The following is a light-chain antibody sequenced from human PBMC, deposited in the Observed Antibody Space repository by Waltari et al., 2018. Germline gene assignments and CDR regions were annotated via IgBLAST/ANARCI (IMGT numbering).Light chain of an antibody. Sequence: SYELTQPPSVSVSPGQTARITCPGDALPKKYAYWYQQKSGQAPVLVIYEDSKRPSGIPGRFSGSSSGTMATLTISGAQVEDEADYYCYSTDSSGNHRVGGGTKLTVL. CDR2: EDS. V-gene: IGLV3-10*01. CDR1: ALPKKY. J-gene: IGLJ2*01. CDR3: YSTDSSGNHR.